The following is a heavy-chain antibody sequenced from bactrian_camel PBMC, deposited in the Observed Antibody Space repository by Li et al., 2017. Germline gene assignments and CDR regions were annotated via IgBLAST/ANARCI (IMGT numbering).Heavy chain of an antibody. J-gene: IGHJ6*01. Sequence: QLVESGGGSVQAGGSLRLSCAASGNTYSSYCMGWFRQTPGKEREGVAAIYTGLGTIYVADSVKGRSTISQDNAKNTMYLQMSSLKPDDTATYYCAAGQGVGWCLDVIRVGAEADFDYWGHGTQVTVS. CDR1: GNTYSSYC. CDR3: AAGQGVGWCLDVIRVGAEADFDY. CDR2: IYTGLGTI. D-gene: IGHD5*01. V-gene: IGHV3S28*01.